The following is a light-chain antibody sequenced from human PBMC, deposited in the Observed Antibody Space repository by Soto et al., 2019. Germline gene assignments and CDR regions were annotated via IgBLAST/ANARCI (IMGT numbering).Light chain of an antibody. V-gene: IGLV2-14*03. CDR2: DVT. CDR1: SNDVGGYNY. J-gene: IGLJ1*01. CDR3: SSYTTSGTLV. Sequence: QSALTQPASVSGSPGQSITISCTGTSNDVGGYNYVSWYQHHPGIAPKLMIYDVTSRPSGVSNRFSGSKSGNTASLTISGLQPEDEADYYCSSYTTSGTLVFGTGTKVTVL.